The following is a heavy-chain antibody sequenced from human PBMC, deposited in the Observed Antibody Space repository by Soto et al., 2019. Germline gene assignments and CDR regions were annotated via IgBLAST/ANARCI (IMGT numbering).Heavy chain of an antibody. CDR3: AKYLHKAATHTNWFDP. J-gene: IGHJ5*02. V-gene: IGHV3-11*01. CDR1: GFTFSDYY. Sequence: PGGSLRLSCAASGFTFSDYYMSWIRQAPGRGLEWVSYISFQGDTIYYAGSVKGRFTISRDNTKISKYLQMNSLRVEDTAVYFCAKYLHKAATHTNWFDPWGQGTLVTVSS. CDR2: ISFQGDTI. D-gene: IGHD2-15*01.